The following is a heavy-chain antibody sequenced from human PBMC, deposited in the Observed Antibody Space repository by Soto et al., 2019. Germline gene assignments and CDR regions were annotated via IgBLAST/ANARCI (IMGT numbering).Heavy chain of an antibody. V-gene: IGHV1-69*01. CDR3: ARDSPLTTGTILS. CDR2: IIPIFGTA. Sequence: QVQLVQSGAEVKKPGSSVKVSCKASGGTFSSYAISWVRQAPGQGLEWRGGIIPIFGTANYPQKFQGRVSITADESTSTASMELSSLRSEDTAVYYCARDSPLTTGTILSWGQGTLVTVS. CDR1: GGTFSSYA. D-gene: IGHD1-1*01. J-gene: IGHJ4*02.